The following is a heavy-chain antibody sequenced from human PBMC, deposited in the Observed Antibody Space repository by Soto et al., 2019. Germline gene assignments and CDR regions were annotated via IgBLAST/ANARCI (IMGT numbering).Heavy chain of an antibody. CDR3: AKDFEYSYGYEAFDI. V-gene: IGHV3-23*01. Sequence: EVQLLESGGGLVQPGGSLRLSCAASGFTFSSYAMSWVRQAPGKGLEWVSAISGSGGSTYYADSVKGRVTISRDNSKKTLYLQMNSLRAEDTAVYFCAKDFEYSYGYEAFDIWGQGTMVTVSS. D-gene: IGHD5-18*01. CDR1: GFTFSSYA. CDR2: ISGSGGST. J-gene: IGHJ3*02.